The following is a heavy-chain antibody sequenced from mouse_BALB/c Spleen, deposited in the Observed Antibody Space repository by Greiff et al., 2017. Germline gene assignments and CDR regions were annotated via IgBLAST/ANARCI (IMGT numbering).Heavy chain of an antibody. J-gene: IGHJ4*01. D-gene: IGHD1-2*01. V-gene: IGHV1-69*02. CDR2: IYPSDSYT. Sequence: VQLQQPGAELVRPGASVKLSCKASGYTFTSYWINWVKQRPGQGLEWIGNIYPSDSYTNYNQKFKDKATLTVDKSSSTAYMQLSSPTSEDSAVYYCTRFTTALYAMDYWGQGTSVTVSS. CDR3: TRFTTALYAMDY. CDR1: GYTFTSYW.